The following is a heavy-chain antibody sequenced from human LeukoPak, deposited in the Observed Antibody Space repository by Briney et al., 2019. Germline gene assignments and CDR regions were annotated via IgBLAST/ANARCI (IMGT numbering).Heavy chain of an antibody. Sequence: PGGSLRLSCAASGFTFSSYSMNWVRQAPGKGLEWVSSISSSSSYIYYADSVKGRFTISRDNSKNTLYLQMNSLRAEDAAVYYCARALQYQLLSYYYYGMDVWGQGTTVTVSS. V-gene: IGHV3-21*01. D-gene: IGHD2-2*01. CDR2: ISSSSSYI. CDR3: ARALQYQLLSYYYYGMDV. J-gene: IGHJ6*02. CDR1: GFTFSSYS.